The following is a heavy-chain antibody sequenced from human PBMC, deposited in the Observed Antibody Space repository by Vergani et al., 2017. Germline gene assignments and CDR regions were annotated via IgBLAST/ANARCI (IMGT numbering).Heavy chain of an antibody. CDR1: GFTFGDYA. J-gene: IGHJ2*01. CDR2: IRSKAYGGTT. Sequence: EVQLVESGGGLVQPGRSLRLSCTASGFTFGDYAMSWVRQAPGKGLEWVGFIRSKAYGGTTEYAASVKGRFTISADKSISTAYLQWSSLKASDTAMYYCARRDYYDSSGYYSGWYFDLWGRGTLVTVSS. D-gene: IGHD3-22*01. V-gene: IGHV3-49*04. CDR3: ARRDYYDSSGYYSGWYFDL.